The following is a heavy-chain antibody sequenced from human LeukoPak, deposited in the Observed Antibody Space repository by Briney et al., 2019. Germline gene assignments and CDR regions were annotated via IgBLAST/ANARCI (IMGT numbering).Heavy chain of an antibody. Sequence: PGGSLRLSCAASGFTFSDYYMSWIRQAPGKGLEWVSYISSSGSTIYYADSVKGRFTISRDNAKNSLYLQMNSLRAEDTAVYYCARDKSYGDYGGKGEEEDYWGQGTLVTVSS. CDR2: ISSSGSTI. J-gene: IGHJ4*02. CDR1: GFTFSDYY. D-gene: IGHD4-17*01. V-gene: IGHV3-11*04. CDR3: ARDKSYGDYGGKGEEEDY.